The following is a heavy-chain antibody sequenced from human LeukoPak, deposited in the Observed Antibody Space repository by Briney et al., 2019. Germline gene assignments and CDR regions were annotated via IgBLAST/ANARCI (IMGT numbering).Heavy chain of an antibody. J-gene: IGHJ5*02. Sequence: ASVKVSCKASGYTFADNYIHWVRQAPGQGLEWMGWINPLSGGPMYAQKFQGRVTMTRDTSLSTAYIELNGLKSDDTAIYYCAREGIKIFGGWAPFDPWGQGTLVTVS. CDR1: GYTFADNY. D-gene: IGHD3-3*01. V-gene: IGHV1-2*02. CDR2: INPLSGGP. CDR3: AREGIKIFGGWAPFDP.